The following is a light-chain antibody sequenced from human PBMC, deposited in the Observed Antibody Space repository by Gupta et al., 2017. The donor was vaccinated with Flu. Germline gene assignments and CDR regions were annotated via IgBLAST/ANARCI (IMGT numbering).Light chain of an antibody. J-gene: IGLJ2*01. V-gene: IGLV1-40*01. CDR1: SSNIGAGYD. Sequence: QSVLTQPPSVSGAPGQRVTISCTGRSSNIGAGYDVHWYQQLPVTAPKLLIYGNSNRPSGVPDRFSGSKSGTSASLAITGLQAEDDADYYCQSYDSSLSGSVFGGGTKLTVL. CDR3: QSYDSSLSGSV. CDR2: GNS.